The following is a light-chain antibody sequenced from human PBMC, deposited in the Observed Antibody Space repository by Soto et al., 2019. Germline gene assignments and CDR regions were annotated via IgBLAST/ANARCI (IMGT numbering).Light chain of an antibody. CDR1: QSVSSSY. CDR2: GAS. J-gene: IGKJ1*01. V-gene: IGKV3-20*01. CDR3: QQYGSSPLST. Sequence: ELVLTQSPGTLSLSPGERATLSCRASQSVSSSYLAWYQQKPGQAPRLLIYGASSRATGIPDRFSGSGSGTDFTLTISRLEPEDFAVYYCQQYGSSPLSTFGQGTKVEIK.